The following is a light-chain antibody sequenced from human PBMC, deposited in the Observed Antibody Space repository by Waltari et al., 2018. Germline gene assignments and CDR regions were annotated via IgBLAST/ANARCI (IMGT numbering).Light chain of an antibody. Sequence: SYVVTQSPSVSVAPGETARITCGGDNIGSKSVHWYQQRPGQAPVLVISYDSDRPSGIPERVSGANSGNTATLTSSWVEADDEADYYCLVWHSTTDHHGVFGGGTKLTVL. CDR2: YDS. J-gene: IGLJ2*01. CDR1: NIGSKS. CDR3: LVWHSTTDHHGV. V-gene: IGLV3-21*04.